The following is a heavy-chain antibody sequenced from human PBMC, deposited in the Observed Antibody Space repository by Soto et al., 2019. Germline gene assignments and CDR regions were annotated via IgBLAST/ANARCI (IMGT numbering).Heavy chain of an antibody. J-gene: IGHJ3*02. CDR2: ISYDGSNK. D-gene: IGHD6-13*01. V-gene: IGHV3-30-3*01. CDR3: ARAAAGRRGAFDI. Sequence: QVQLVESGGGVVQPGRSLRLSCAASGFTFSSYAMHWVRQAPGKGLEWVAVISYDGSNKYYADSVKGRFTISRDNSKNTLYLQMNSLRAEDTAVYYCARAAAGRRGAFDIWGQGTMVTVSS. CDR1: GFTFSSYA.